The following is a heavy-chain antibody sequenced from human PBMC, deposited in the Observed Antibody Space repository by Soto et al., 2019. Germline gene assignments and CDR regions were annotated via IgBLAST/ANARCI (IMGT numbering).Heavy chain of an antibody. D-gene: IGHD6-13*01. Sequence: QVQLQESGPGLVKPSQTLSLTCTVSGGSISSGDYYWSWIRQPPGKGLEWIGSIYYSGSTYYNPSLKSRVTISVDTSKNPCSLKLNSVTAADTAVYYCARRHSSPYFDYWGQGTLVTVSS. CDR1: GGSISSGDYY. CDR3: ARRHSSPYFDY. CDR2: IYYSGST. J-gene: IGHJ4*02. V-gene: IGHV4-30-4*01.